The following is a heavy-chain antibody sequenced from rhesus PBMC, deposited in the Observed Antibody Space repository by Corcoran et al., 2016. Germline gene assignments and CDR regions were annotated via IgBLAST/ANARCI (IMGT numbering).Heavy chain of an antibody. CDR3: ARRSSGWSIFDY. J-gene: IGHJ4*01. CDR1: GGSISGGYD. Sequence: QVQLQESGPGLVKPSETLSLTCAVSGGSISGGYDWSWLRQPPGKGLEWIGYIYGSSGSTNSNPSLKNRVTISKDTSKNQFSLKLSSVTAADTAVYYCARRSSGWSIFDYWGQGVLVTVSS. V-gene: IGHV4-76*01. CDR2: IYGSSGST. D-gene: IGHD6S26*01.